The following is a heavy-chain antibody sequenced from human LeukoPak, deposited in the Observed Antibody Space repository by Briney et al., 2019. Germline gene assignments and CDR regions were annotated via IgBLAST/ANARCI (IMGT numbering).Heavy chain of an antibody. CDR3: ARDRAGGAAAGYYFDY. V-gene: IGHV1-18*04. Sequence: ASVKVSCKTSGYTFTIYAATWVRQAPGQGPEWMGWISAYNGKTIYAQKFQGRVTMTTNTSTSTVYLELRSLRSDDTAVYYCARDRAGGAAAGYYFDYWGQGTLVTVSS. CDR2: ISAYNGKT. CDR1: GYTFTIYA. D-gene: IGHD6-13*01. J-gene: IGHJ4*02.